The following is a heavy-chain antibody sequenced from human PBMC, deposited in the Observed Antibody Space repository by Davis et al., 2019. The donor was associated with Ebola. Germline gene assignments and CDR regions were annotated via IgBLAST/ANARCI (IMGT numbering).Heavy chain of an antibody. Sequence: SETLSLTCTVSGGSINSAGYFWSWVRHRPGKGLEWIGYIYYTGTSFSNPSLESRLSISVDTSNNHFSLKLTSVTAADTAVYYCARAPRYEVTRSYYYYYMDVWGKGTTVTVSS. D-gene: IGHD4-17*01. J-gene: IGHJ6*03. CDR3: ARAPRYEVTRSYYYYYMDV. CDR1: GGSINSAGYF. CDR2: IYYTGTS. V-gene: IGHV4-31*03.